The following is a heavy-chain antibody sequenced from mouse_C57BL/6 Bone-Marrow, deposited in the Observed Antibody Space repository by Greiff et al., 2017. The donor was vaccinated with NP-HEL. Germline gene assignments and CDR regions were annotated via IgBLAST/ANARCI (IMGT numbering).Heavy chain of an antibody. CDR1: GFSLSTFGMG. CDR3: ARKKITTVVATGYFDV. V-gene: IGHV8-8*01. D-gene: IGHD1-1*01. J-gene: IGHJ1*03. CDR2: IWWDDDK. Sequence: QVTLKESGPGILQPSQTLSLTCSFSGFSLSTFGMGVGWIRQPSGKGLEWLAHIWWDDDKYYNPALKSRLTISKDTSKNQVFLKIANVDTADTATYYCARKKITTVVATGYFDVWGTGTTVTVSS.